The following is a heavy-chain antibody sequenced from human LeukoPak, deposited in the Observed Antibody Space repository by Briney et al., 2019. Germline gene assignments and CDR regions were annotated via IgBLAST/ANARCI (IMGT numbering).Heavy chain of an antibody. CDR3: ARGGGESGYEDY. V-gene: IGHV1-69*13. CDR1: GGTFSSYA. D-gene: IGHD5-12*01. Sequence: GASVKVSCKASGGTFSSYAISWVRQAPGQGLEWMGGIIPIFDTANYAQKFQGRVTITADESTSTAYMELSSLRSEDTAVYYCARGGGESGYEDYWGQGTLVTVSS. CDR2: IIPIFDTA. J-gene: IGHJ4*02.